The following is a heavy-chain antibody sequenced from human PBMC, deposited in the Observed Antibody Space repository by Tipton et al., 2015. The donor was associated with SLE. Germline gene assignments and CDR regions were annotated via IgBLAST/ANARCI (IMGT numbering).Heavy chain of an antibody. CDR2: INHSGST. D-gene: IGHD3-22*01. V-gene: IGHV4-34*01. Sequence: TLSLTCAVYGGSFSGYYWSWIRQPPGKGLEWIGEINHSGSTNYNPSLKSRVTISVDTSKNQFSLKLGSVTAADTAVYYCASRTGQVVVIDYWGQGTLVTVSS. CDR1: GGSFSGYY. CDR3: ASRTGQVVVIDY. J-gene: IGHJ4*02.